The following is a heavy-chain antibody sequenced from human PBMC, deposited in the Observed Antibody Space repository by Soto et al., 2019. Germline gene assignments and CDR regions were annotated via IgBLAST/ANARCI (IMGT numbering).Heavy chain of an antibody. CDR2: IKRKTDGGTT. CDR1: GFTFSNAW. D-gene: IGHD6-6*01. Sequence: EVQLVESGGGLVKPGGSLRLSCAASGFTFSNAWMSLVRQAPGKGLEWVGRIKRKTDGGTTDYAAPVKGRFTISRDDSKNTLYLQMNSLKTDDTAVYYCTTESEANKLVYYYYYYMDVWGKGTTVTVSS. CDR3: TTESEANKLVYYYYYYMDV. V-gene: IGHV3-15*01. J-gene: IGHJ6*03.